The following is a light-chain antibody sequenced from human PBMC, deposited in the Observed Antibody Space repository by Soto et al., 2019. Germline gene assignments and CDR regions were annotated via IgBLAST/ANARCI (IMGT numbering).Light chain of an antibody. CDR2: DAS. Sequence: EIVLTQSPATLSLSPGERATLSCRASRSVSSYLAWYQQKPGQAPRLLIYDASNRATGIPARFSGSGSGTDFTLTSSSLEPEDIAVYYCQQRSNWPLFGGGTKVEIK. V-gene: IGKV3-11*01. CDR3: QQRSNWPL. J-gene: IGKJ4*01. CDR1: RSVSSY.